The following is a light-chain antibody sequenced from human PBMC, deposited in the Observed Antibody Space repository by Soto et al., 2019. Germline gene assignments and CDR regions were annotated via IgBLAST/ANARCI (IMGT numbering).Light chain of an antibody. J-gene: IGKJ3*01. CDR1: QSVSSY. V-gene: IGKV3-11*01. CDR2: DAS. Sequence: EIVLTQSPATLSLSPGERATLSCRASQSVSSYLAWYQQKPRQAPRLLIYDASNRATGIPARFSGSGSGTDFTLTISSLVPEDFAVYYCQQRSNWPLTFGPGNKVDIK. CDR3: QQRSNWPLT.